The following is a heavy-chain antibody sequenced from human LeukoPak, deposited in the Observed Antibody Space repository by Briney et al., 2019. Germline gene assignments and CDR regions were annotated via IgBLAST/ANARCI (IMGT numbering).Heavy chain of an antibody. D-gene: IGHD4-23*01. J-gene: IGHJ5*02. CDR1: GGSVSSGSYY. V-gene: IGHV4-61*01. CDR2: IYYSGST. Sequence: SETLSLTCTVSGGSVSSGSYYWSWIRQPPGKGLEWIGYIYYSGSTNYNPSLKSRVTISVDTSKNQLSLKLSSVTAADTAVYYCARETIWPVGFDPWGQGTLVTVSS. CDR3: ARETIWPVGFDP.